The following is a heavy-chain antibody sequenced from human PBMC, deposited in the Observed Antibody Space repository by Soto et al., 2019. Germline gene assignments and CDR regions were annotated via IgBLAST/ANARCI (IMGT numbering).Heavy chain of an antibody. J-gene: IGHJ6*02. V-gene: IGHV1-69*06. Sequence: VRLVQSGAEVKKPGSSVRVSCRAPGDIFTRYSFSWVRQAPGQGLEWMGGVIPVFGTSNYGRKFQGRVTITADKSANTAFVDMSGLRYDDTAVYYCAGAPAGGYYYYYKFDIWGQGTAVTVSS. D-gene: IGHD2-8*02. CDR2: VIPVFGTS. CDR3: AGAPAGGYYYYYKFDI. CDR1: GDIFTRYS.